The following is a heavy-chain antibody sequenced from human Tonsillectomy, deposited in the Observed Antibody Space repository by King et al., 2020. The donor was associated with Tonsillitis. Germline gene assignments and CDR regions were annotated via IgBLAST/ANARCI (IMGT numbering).Heavy chain of an antibody. CDR2: IYRGEST. V-gene: IGHV3-66*04. CDR3: ARLPGMIAEGGRTLYMDV. J-gene: IGHJ6*03. D-gene: IGHD3-16*01. CDR1: GFDVDPDY. Sequence: EVQLVESGGGLGQPGGARRLSCASSGFDVDPDYMTLVRQAPGNGLVWVSLIYRGESTYYAESEKGRCTIYKDTSKNMLILVMNNLRAEDTAVYYCARLPGMIAEGGRTLYMDVWGKGTTITVSS.